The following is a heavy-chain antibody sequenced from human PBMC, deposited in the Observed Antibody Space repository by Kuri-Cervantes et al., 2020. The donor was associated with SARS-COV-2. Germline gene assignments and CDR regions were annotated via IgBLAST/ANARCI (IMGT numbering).Heavy chain of an antibody. CDR3: ARRYGGHFHAVAAPGPYYFDY. CDR2: IYHSGST. D-gene: IGHD6-19*01. CDR1: GGSISSYY. J-gene: IGHJ4*02. Sequence: ESLKISCTVSGGSISSYYWSWIRRPPGKGLEWIGSIYHSGSTYYNPSLKSRVTISVDTSKNQFSLKLSSVTAADTAVYYCARRYGGHFHAVAAPGPYYFDYWGQGTLVTVSS. V-gene: IGHV4-59*08.